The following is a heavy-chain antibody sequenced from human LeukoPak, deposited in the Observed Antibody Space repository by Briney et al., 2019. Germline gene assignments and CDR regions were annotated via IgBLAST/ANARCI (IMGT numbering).Heavy chain of an antibody. V-gene: IGHV3-23*01. D-gene: IGHD6-25*01. J-gene: IGHJ3*02. CDR1: GFTLNTYG. CDR2: ISGSGDDT. CDR3: AKSLTSSATRWAFDI. Sequence: GGSLRLSCIASGFTLNTYGMSWVRQAPGKGLECVSSISGSGDDTYYADSVKGRFAISRDNSKNTLYLQMNTLRAEDTAVYYCAKSLTSSATRWAFDIWGQGTMVTVSS.